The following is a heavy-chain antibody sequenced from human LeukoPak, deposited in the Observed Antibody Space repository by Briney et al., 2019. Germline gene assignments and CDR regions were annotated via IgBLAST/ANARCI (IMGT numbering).Heavy chain of an antibody. Sequence: GASVKVSCKASGYTFTSYYMHWVRQAPGQGLEWMGIINPSGGSTSYAQKFQGRVTMTRDTSTSTVYMELGSLRSDDTAVYYCARALIAARPDYWGQGTLVTVSS. CDR3: ARALIAARPDY. CDR1: GYTFTSYY. V-gene: IGHV1-46*01. D-gene: IGHD6-6*01. J-gene: IGHJ4*02. CDR2: INPSGGST.